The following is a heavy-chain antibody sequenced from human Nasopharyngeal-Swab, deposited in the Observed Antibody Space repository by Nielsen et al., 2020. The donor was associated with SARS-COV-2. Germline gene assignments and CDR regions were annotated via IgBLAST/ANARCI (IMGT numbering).Heavy chain of an antibody. J-gene: IGHJ5*02. CDR2: ISSSSSTI. V-gene: IGHV3-48*04. Sequence: GESLKISCAASGFTFSSYSMNWVRQAPGKGLEWVSYISSSSSTIYYADSVKGRFTISRDNAKNSLYLQMNSLRADDTAVYYCARWNNWFDPWGQGTLVTVSS. CDR3: ARWNNWFDP. CDR1: GFTFSSYS. D-gene: IGHD1-1*01.